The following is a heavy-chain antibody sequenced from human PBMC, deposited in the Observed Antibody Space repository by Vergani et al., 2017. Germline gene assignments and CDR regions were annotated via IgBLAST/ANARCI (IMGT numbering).Heavy chain of an antibody. Sequence: VQLLESGGDLVQPGGSLRLSCAASGFTFSDYYMSWIRQAPGKGLEWVSYISSSGSTIYYADSVKGRFTISRDNAKNSLYLQMNSLRAEDTAVYYCASNSRYGVWYFDYWGQGTLVTVSS. D-gene: IGHD6-13*01. CDR3: ASNSRYGVWYFDY. CDR1: GFTFSDYY. CDR2: ISSSGSTI. V-gene: IGHV3-11*01. J-gene: IGHJ4*02.